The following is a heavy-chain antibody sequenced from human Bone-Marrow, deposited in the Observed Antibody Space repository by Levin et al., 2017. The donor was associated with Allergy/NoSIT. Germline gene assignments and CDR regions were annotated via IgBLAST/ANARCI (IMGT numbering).Heavy chain of an antibody. CDR3: ARQRGRQLWLPPDF. Sequence: GGSLRLSCAASGFTFSDYYLAWIRQSPGKGLQWVAYITTSGSTIHYSDSVKGRFTISRDNTKNSLYLQMNSLRADDTAVYFCARQRGRQLWLPPDFWGQGTLVTFSS. CDR1: GFTFSDYY. D-gene: IGHD5-18*01. CDR2: ITTSGSTI. J-gene: IGHJ4*02. V-gene: IGHV3-11*01.